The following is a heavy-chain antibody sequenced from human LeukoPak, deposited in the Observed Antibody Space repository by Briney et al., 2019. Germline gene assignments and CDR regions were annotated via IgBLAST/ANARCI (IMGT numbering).Heavy chain of an antibody. Sequence: GGSLRLSCAASGFTFSSYAMYWVRQAPGKGLEWVAVISYDGSNNYYADSVKGRFTISRDNSKNTLSLQMNSLRAEDTAVYYSAKGGYSYGYGIDYWGQGTLVTVSS. CDR3: AKGGYSYGYGIDY. V-gene: IGHV3-30*04. CDR1: GFTFSSYA. CDR2: ISYDGSNN. J-gene: IGHJ4*02. D-gene: IGHD5-18*01.